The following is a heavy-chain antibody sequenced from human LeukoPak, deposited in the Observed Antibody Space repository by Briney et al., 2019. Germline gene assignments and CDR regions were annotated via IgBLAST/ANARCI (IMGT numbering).Heavy chain of an antibody. CDR2: ISAYNGNR. D-gene: IGHD3-22*01. Sequence: APVKVSCKASGYTFTSYGISWVRQAPGQGLEWMGWISAYNGNRNYAQKLQGRVTMTTDTSTSTAYMELRSLRSDDTAVYYCARDYPYYYDSSGYYGIDYWGQGTLVTVSS. CDR1: GYTFTSYG. CDR3: ARDYPYYYDSSGYYGIDY. J-gene: IGHJ4*02. V-gene: IGHV1-18*01.